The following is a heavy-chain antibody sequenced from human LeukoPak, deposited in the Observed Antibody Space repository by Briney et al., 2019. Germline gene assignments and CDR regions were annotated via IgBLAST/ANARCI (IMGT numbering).Heavy chain of an antibody. Sequence: SETLSLTCTVSGGSISSYYWSWIRQPPGKGLEWIGYIYYSGSTNYNPSLKSRVTISVDMSKNQFSLKLSSVTAADTAIYYCARRLYAFDIWGQGTMVTVSS. V-gene: IGHV4-59*08. CDR2: IYYSGST. CDR3: ARRLYAFDI. D-gene: IGHD2/OR15-2a*01. CDR1: GGSISSYY. J-gene: IGHJ3*02.